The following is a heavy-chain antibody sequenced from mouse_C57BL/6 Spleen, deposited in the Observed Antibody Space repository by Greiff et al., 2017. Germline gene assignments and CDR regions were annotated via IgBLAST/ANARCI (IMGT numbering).Heavy chain of an antibody. CDR1: GFTFSSYG. CDR3: ARHSRTNDDMDY. CDR2: ISSGGSYT. V-gene: IGHV5-6*01. Sequence: EVKLVESGGDLVKPGGSLKLSCAASGFTFSSYGMSWVRQTPDKRLEWVATISSGGSYTYYPDSVKGRFTISRDNAKNTLYLQMSSLKSEDTAMYYCARHSRTNDDMDYWGQGTTVTVSS. J-gene: IGHJ4*01.